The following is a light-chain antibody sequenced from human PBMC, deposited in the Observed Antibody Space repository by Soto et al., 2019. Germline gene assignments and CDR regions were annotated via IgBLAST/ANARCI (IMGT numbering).Light chain of an antibody. CDR3: ASYTSRNTLI. J-gene: IGLJ2*01. Sequence: QSALTQPRSVSGCPGQSVTISCTGTSSDVGGYNYVSWYQQHPGKAPKLLIYEVTDRPSGASNRFSGSKSGNTASLTISGLQAEDEADYFCASYTSRNTLIFGGGTKVTVL. CDR1: SSDVGGYNY. CDR2: EVT. V-gene: IGLV2-14*01.